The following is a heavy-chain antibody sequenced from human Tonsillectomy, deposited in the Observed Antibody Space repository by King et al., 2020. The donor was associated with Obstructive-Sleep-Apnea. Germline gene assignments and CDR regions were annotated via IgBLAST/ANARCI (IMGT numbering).Heavy chain of an antibody. D-gene: IGHD2-15*01. CDR2: ISYSGTT. Sequence: VQLQESGPGLVKPSETLSLTCAGSGGSISRYYWSWVRQPPGKGLEWIGYISYSGTTNYIPSLKSRVTISVDTSNNHFSLRRSSVTAADTAMYYCARHRRRAPSIAVVGGFGAVQSAFDIWGQGTMVSVSS. CDR3: ARHRRRAPSIAVVGGFGAVQSAFDI. J-gene: IGHJ3*02. V-gene: IGHV4-59*08. CDR1: GGSISRYY.